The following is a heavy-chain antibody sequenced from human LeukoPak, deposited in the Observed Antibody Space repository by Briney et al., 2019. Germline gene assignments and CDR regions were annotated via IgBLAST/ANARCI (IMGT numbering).Heavy chain of an antibody. D-gene: IGHD3-10*01. CDR1: GFTFSSYG. Sequence: GGSLRLSCAASGFTFSSYGMSWVRQAPGKGLEWVSAISGSGGSTYYADSVKGRFTISRDNSKNTLYLQMNSLRAEDTAVYYGAKDPYYYGSGSRMYNWFDPWGQGTLVTVSS. J-gene: IGHJ5*02. CDR3: AKDPYYYGSGSRMYNWFDP. V-gene: IGHV3-23*01. CDR2: ISGSGGST.